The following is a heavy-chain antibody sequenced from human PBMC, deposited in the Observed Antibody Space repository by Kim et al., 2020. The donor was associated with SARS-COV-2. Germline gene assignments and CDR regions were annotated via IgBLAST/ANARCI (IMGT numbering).Heavy chain of an antibody. CDR3: AREEVELLVRWNAFDI. Sequence: SETLSLTCTVSGGSISSYYWSWIRQPAGKGLEWIGRIYTSGSTNYNPSLKSRVTMSVDTSKNQFSLKLSSVTAADTAVYYCAREEVELLVRWNAFDIWGQGTMVTVSS. CDR2: IYTSGST. D-gene: IGHD1-26*01. J-gene: IGHJ3*02. CDR1: GGSISSYY. V-gene: IGHV4-4*07.